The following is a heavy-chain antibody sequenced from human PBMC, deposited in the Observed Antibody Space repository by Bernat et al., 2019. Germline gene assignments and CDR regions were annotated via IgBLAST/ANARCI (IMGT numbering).Heavy chain of an antibody. CDR1: GFTFSSYS. CDR3: VRVRGFTEENAFDI. CDR2: ISSSSSYI. D-gene: IGHD3-16*01. Sequence: EVQLVESGGGLVKPGGSLRLSCAASGFTFSSYSMNWVRQAPGKGLEWVSSISSSSSYIYYADSVKGRFTISRDNAKNSLYLQMNSLRAEDTAVYDCVRVRGFTEENAFDIWGQGTMVTVSS. J-gene: IGHJ3*02. V-gene: IGHV3-21*01.